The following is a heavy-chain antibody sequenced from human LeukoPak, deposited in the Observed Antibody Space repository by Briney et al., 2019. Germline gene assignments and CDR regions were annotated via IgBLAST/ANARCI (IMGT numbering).Heavy chain of an antibody. Sequence: SETLSLTCTVSGGSINSANYYWGWLRQPPGKGLEWIGSIYYSETTYDNPSLKSRVTISIETSKNQFSLKLSSVTASDTAVYCCAREPPGYWGQGILVTVSS. CDR3: AREPPGY. CDR2: IYYSETT. CDR1: GGSINSANYY. J-gene: IGHJ4*02. V-gene: IGHV4-39*02.